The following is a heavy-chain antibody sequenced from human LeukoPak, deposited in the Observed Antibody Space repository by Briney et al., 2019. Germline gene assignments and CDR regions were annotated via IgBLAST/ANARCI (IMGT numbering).Heavy chain of an antibody. D-gene: IGHD3-9*01. V-gene: IGHV1-24*01. CDR1: GYSLIELA. Sequence: GASVNVSCKVSGYSLIELAMHWVRQAPGKGLEWVGSFDPEDGEDGETHYAQKFQGRVTMTEYAATDTAYMELTRLSSEDTALYYCAMTDRYAGRPFDYWGQGTLVTVSS. CDR2: FDPEDGEDGET. J-gene: IGHJ4*02. CDR3: AMTDRYAGRPFDY.